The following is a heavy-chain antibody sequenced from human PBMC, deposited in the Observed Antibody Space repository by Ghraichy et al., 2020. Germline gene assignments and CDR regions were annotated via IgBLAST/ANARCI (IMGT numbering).Heavy chain of an antibody. J-gene: IGHJ4*02. CDR2: IKSKTSGGTT. CDR1: GFTFSNAW. CDR3: ITLPRNTPPGPGG. Sequence: GESLNISCAASGFTFSNAWMSWVRQAPEKGLEWVGYIKSKTSGGTTDYAAPVKGRFTISRDDSRNMLYLQMNSLKIEDTAVYYCITLPRNTPPGPGGWGQGTLVAVSS. D-gene: IGHD1-14*01. V-gene: IGHV3-15*01.